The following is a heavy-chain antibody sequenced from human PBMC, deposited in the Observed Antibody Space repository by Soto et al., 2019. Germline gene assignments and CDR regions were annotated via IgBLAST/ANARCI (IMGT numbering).Heavy chain of an antibody. CDR3: ARVPSPFDYYYAMDV. CDR1: GDSISSGNKY. Sequence: SETLSLTCTVSGDSISSGNKYWSWIRQPPGKGLEWIGYIFSSGTTYYNPSLKSRLTMSLDASQNQFSLRLNSLTDADTAVYFCARVPSPFDYYYAMDVWGQGTTVTVSS. V-gene: IGHV4-30-4*01. D-gene: IGHD3-16*01. CDR2: IFSSGTT. J-gene: IGHJ6*02.